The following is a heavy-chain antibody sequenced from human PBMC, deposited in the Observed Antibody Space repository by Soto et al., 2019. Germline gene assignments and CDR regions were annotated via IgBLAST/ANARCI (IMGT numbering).Heavy chain of an antibody. V-gene: IGHV3-30*19. D-gene: IGHD3-10*01. CDR3: AYGSGSYDLTYYFDY. CDR1: GFTFNTYG. J-gene: IGHJ4*02. CDR2: IWYDGSNK. Sequence: QGQLVESGGGVVQPGRSLRLSCAASGFTFNTYGMHWVRQAPGKGLEWVAVIWYDGSNKYYADSVKGRFTISRDNSKNTLYLQMNSLRAEDTAVYYCAYGSGSYDLTYYFDYWGQGTLVTVSS.